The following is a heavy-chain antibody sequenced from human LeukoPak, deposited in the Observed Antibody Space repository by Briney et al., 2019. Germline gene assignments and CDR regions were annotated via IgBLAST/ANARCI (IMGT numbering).Heavy chain of an antibody. Sequence: PGGFLRLSCAASGFTFSSYAMSWVRQAPGKGLEWVSAISGSGGSTYYADSVKGRFTISRDNSKNTLYLQMNSLRAEDTAVYYCAKDFYAGTYYFDYWGQGTLVTVSS. V-gene: IGHV3-23*01. D-gene: IGHD3-16*01. CDR3: AKDFYAGTYYFDY. CDR1: GFTFSSYA. CDR2: ISGSGGST. J-gene: IGHJ4*02.